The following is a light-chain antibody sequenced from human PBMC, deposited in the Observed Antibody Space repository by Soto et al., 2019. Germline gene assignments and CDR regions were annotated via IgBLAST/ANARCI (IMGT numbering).Light chain of an antibody. CDR2: AAS. CDR1: QGISSY. V-gene: IGKV1-9*01. CDR3: QQLNSYPLIT. J-gene: IGKJ3*01. Sequence: DIQFTHSPSFLSASVGDRVTITCRSSQGISSYLAWYQQKPGKAPKLLIYAASTLQSGVPSRFSGSGSGTEFTLTISSLQPEDFATYYCQQLNSYPLITFGPGT.